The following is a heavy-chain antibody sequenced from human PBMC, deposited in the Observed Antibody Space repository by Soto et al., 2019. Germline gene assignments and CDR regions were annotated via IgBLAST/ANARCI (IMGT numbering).Heavy chain of an antibody. CDR1: GGSISSSNW. D-gene: IGHD2-8*01. CDR3: ASAPDCTNGVCHGQGNYGMGV. J-gene: IGHJ6*02. Sequence: PSETLSLTCAVSGGSISSSNWWSWVRQPPRKGLEGSGEIYHSGSTNYNPSLKVRPSISLDKCNNQFSLNLSPVPPEDTPVYYCASAPDCTNGVCHGQGNYGMGVRGQGTTVTVPS. V-gene: IGHV4-4*02. CDR2: IYHSGST.